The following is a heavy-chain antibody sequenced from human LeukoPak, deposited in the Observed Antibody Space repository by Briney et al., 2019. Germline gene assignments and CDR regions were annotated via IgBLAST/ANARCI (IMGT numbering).Heavy chain of an antibody. CDR1: GGTFSSYA. CDR2: IIPIFGTA. V-gene: IGHV1-69*05. CDR3: ASTREDYYDSSGYNVINY. J-gene: IGHJ4*02. Sequence: AASVKVSCKASGGTFSSYAISWVRQAPGQGLEWVGGIIPIFGTANYAQKFQGRVTITTDESTSTAYMELSSLRSEDTAVYYCASTREDYYDSSGYNVINYWGQGTLVTVSS. D-gene: IGHD3-22*01.